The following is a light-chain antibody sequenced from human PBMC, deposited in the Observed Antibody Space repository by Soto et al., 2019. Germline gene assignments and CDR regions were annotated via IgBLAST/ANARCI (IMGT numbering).Light chain of an antibody. CDR1: QSVRSSY. J-gene: IGKJ1*01. CDR3: QQYGSSPT. V-gene: IGKV3-20*01. CDR2: GAS. Sequence: EIVLTQSPGTLSLSPGERATLSCRASQSVRSSYLAWYQQKPGQAPRLLIYGASSRATGIPDRFSGSGSGTEFTLTISRLEPEDFAVYYCQQYGSSPTFGQGTKVEIK.